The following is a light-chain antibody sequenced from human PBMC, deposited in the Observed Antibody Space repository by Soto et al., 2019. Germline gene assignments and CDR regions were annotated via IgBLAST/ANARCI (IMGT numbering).Light chain of an antibody. CDR1: TSDFGGSKY. CDR3: SAYAGSSAPVL. V-gene: IGLV2-14*01. CDR2: EVS. Sequence: QSALTQPASVSGSPGQSITISCTGATSDFGGSKYVSRYQHHPGKAPKLMIYEVSNRPSGVSNRFSGSKSGNTASLTISGLQAGDEAAYYCSAYAGSSAPVLFGGGTKLTVL. J-gene: IGLJ2*01.